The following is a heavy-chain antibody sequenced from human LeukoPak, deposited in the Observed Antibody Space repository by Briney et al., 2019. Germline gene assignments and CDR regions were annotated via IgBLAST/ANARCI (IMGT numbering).Heavy chain of an antibody. CDR3: ARDGIAVAGSSGRDY. Sequence: ASVKVSCKASGYTFTSYGISWVRQAPGQGLEWMGWISAYNGNTNYAQKLQGRVTMTTDTSTCTAYMELRSLRSDDTAVYYCARDGIAVAGSSGRDYWGQGTLVTVSS. V-gene: IGHV1-18*01. CDR2: ISAYNGNT. D-gene: IGHD6-19*01. CDR1: GYTFTSYG. J-gene: IGHJ4*02.